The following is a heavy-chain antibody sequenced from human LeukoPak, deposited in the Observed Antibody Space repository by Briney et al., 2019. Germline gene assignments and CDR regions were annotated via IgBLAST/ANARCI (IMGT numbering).Heavy chain of an antibody. CDR2: INPNSGGT. CDR3: AKHDIRGVTSYYYYYMDV. D-gene: IGHD3-10*01. J-gene: IGHJ6*03. V-gene: IGHV1-2*02. CDR1: GYTFTGYY. Sequence: ASVKVSCKASGYTFTGYYMPWVRQAPGQGLEWMGWINPNSGGTNYAQKFQGRVTMTRDTSISTAYMELSRLRSDDTAVYYCAKHDIRGVTSYYYYYMDVWGKGTTVTISS.